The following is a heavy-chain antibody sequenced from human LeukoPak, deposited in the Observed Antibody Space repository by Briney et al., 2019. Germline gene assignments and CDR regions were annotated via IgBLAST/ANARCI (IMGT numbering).Heavy chain of an antibody. D-gene: IGHD3-22*01. V-gene: IGHV4-39*01. CDR2: IYYSGST. J-gene: IGHJ4*02. Sequence: PSETLFLTCTVSGGSISSSSYYWGWIRQPPGKGLEWIASIYYSGSTYYNPSLKSRVTISADSSKNQFSLQLSFVTAADTAVYYCARHKTSYYDGSDYWGQGTLVTVSS. CDR3: ARHKTSYYDGSDY. CDR1: GGSISSSSYY.